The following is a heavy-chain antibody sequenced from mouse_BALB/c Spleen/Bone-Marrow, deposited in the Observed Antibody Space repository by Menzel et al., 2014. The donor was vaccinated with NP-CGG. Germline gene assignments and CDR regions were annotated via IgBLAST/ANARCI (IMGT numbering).Heavy chain of an antibody. J-gene: IGHJ4*01. Sequence: VQLQQSGPDLVRPGASVKISCKASGYSFTGYYMHWVKQSLGRSLERIGRVNPNNGGTSFNQKFKGKAIFTVDKSSSAAYMELRSLTSEDSAVYYCHYYGYGGAMDYWGQGTSVTVSA. CDR3: HYYGYGGAMDY. CDR1: GYSFTGYY. CDR2: VNPNNGGT. V-gene: IGHV1-26*01. D-gene: IGHD1-2*01.